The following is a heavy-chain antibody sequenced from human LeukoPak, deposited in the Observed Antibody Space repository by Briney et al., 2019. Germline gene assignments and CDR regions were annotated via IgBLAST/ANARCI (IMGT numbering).Heavy chain of an antibody. V-gene: IGHV4-31*03. CDR2: IYYSGST. J-gene: IGHJ4*02. CDR3: AASPRTSGYDGLFDY. CDR1: GGSISSGGYY. Sequence: ASETLSLTCTVSGGSISSGGYYWSWIRQHPGKGLEWIGYIYYSGSTYYNPSLKSRVTISVNTSKNQFSLKLSSVTAADTAVYYCAASPRTSGYDGLFDYWGQGTLVTVSS. D-gene: IGHD5-12*01.